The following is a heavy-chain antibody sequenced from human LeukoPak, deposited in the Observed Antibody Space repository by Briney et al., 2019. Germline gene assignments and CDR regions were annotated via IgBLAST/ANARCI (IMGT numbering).Heavy chain of an antibody. CDR2: ISWNSGSI. Sequence: GGSLRLSCAASGFTFDDYAMHWVRQAPGKGLEWVSGISWNSGSIGYADSVKGRFTISRDNAKKSLYLQMNSLRAEDTALYYRAKDMRKPYSGSYWGQGTLVTASS. J-gene: IGHJ4*02. D-gene: IGHD1-26*01. V-gene: IGHV3-9*01. CDR1: GFTFDDYA. CDR3: AKDMRKPYSGSY.